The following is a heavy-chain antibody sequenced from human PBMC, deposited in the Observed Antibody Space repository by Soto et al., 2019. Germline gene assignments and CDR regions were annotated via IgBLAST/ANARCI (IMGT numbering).Heavy chain of an antibody. CDR2: ISAYNGNT. Sequence: QVQLVQSGAEVKKPGASVKVSCKASGYTFTSYGISWARQAPGQGLEWMGWISAYNGNTNYAQKLQGRVTMTTDTSTSTAYMELRSLRSDDTAVYYCARDWCSGGSCYSSDAFDIWGQGTMVTVSS. CDR3: ARDWCSGGSCYSSDAFDI. D-gene: IGHD2-15*01. CDR1: GYTFTSYG. V-gene: IGHV1-18*01. J-gene: IGHJ3*02.